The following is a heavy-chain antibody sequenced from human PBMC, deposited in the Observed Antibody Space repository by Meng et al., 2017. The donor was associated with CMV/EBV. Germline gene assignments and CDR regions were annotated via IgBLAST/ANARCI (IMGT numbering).Heavy chain of an antibody. CDR2: INWNGGST. V-gene: IGHV3-20*04. D-gene: IGHD5-12*01. Sequence: GGSLRLSCAASGFTFDVYGMSWVRQAPGKGLEWVSGINWNGGSTGYADSVKGRFTISRDNAKNSLYLQMNSLRAEDTALYYCARDRDIVATVNYYYYGMDVWGQGTTVTVSS. CDR3: ARDRDIVATVNYYYYGMDV. J-gene: IGHJ6*02. CDR1: GFTFDVYG.